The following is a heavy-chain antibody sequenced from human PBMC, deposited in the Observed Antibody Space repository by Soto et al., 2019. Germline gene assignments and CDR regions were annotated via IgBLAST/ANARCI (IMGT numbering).Heavy chain of an antibody. CDR2: ISNNGAHT. CDR3: ARRGYGSRWPNVYMDV. CDR1: GFTFSNYD. V-gene: IGHV3-64*01. J-gene: IGHJ6*03. D-gene: IGHD6-13*01. Sequence: EAQLVESGGGLVQPGGSLRLSCAASGFTFSNYDMHWVRQAPGKGLEYVSGISNNGAHTDYAKSVKGRFTISRDNSENTLYLQMGRMRAEDMALYYCARRGYGSRWPNVYMDVWGKGTTVTVSS.